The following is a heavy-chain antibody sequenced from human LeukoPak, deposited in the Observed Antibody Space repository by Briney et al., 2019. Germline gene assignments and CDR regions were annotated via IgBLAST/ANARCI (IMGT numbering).Heavy chain of an antibody. CDR3: ASGDYYAMDV. Sequence: GGSLRLSCVASGXTFXSXXXXXVXXAPXXXXXGVAKIMQDGSDKYYVDSVKGRFPISRDNAKNSVYLQMNSLRDEDTAVYYCASGDYYAMDVWGQGTTVTVSS. CDR1: GXTFXSXX. V-gene: IGHV3-7*05. CDR2: IMQDGSDK. J-gene: IGHJ6*02.